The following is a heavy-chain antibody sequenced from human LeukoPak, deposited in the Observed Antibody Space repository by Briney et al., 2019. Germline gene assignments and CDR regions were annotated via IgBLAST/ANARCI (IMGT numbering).Heavy chain of an antibody. CDR1: GFTFSSYA. J-gene: IGHJ3*02. V-gene: IGHV3-30-3*01. D-gene: IGHD6-19*01. CDR3: ARDRWLGAVATPHAFDI. CDR2: ISYDGSNK. Sequence: GGSLRLSCAASGFTFSSYAMHWVRQAPGKGLEWVAVISYDGSNKYYADSVKGRFTISRDNSKNTLYLQMNSLRAEDTAVYYCARDRWLGAVATPHAFDIWGQGTMVTVSS.